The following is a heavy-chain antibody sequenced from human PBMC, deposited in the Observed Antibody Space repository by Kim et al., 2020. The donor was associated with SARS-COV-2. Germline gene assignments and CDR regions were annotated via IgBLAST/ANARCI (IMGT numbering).Heavy chain of an antibody. V-gene: IGHV3-23*01. D-gene: IGHD6-13*01. CDR2: ISGSGGST. J-gene: IGHJ5*02. CDR3: AKDKLIAAAGIHNWFDP. CDR1: GFTFSSYA. Sequence: GGSLRLSCAASGFTFSSYARSWVRQAPGKGLEWVSAISGSGGSTYYADSVKGRFTISRDNSKNTLYLQMNSLRAEDTAVYYCAKDKLIAAAGIHNWFDPWGQGTLVTVSS.